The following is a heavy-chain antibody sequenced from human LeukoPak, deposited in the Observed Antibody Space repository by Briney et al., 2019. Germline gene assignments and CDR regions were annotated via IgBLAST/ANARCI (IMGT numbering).Heavy chain of an antibody. V-gene: IGHV3-23*01. CDR2: ISGSGGST. CDR3: AKAGQRGIFGVVRFDH. Sequence: PGGSLRLSCAASGFTFSSYAMSWVRQAPGKGLEWVSAISGSGGSTYYADSVKGRFTISRDNSKNTLYLQMNSLRAEDTAVYYCAKAGQRGIFGVVRFDHWGQGTLVTVSS. J-gene: IGHJ4*02. CDR1: GFTFSSYA. D-gene: IGHD3-3*01.